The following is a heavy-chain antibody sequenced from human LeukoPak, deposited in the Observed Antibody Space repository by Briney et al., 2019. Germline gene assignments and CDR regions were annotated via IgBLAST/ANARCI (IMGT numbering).Heavy chain of an antibody. Sequence: GGSLRLSXAASGFTFSSYSMNWVRQAPGKGLEWLSSISSSSSYIYYADSVKGRFTISRDNAKNSLYLQMNSLRAEDTAVYYCARRIYYYDSSGYYGDDAFDIWGQGTMVTVSS. CDR1: GFTFSSYS. CDR2: ISSSSSYI. J-gene: IGHJ3*02. D-gene: IGHD3-22*01. V-gene: IGHV3-21*01. CDR3: ARRIYYYDSSGYYGDDAFDI.